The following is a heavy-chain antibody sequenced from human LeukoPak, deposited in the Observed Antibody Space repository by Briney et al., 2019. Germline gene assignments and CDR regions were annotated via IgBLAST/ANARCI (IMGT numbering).Heavy chain of an antibody. CDR3: ARGPGYCSSTSCYGTDYFDY. CDR1: GFTFSSYD. D-gene: IGHD2-2*01. J-gene: IGHJ4*02. Sequence: GGSLRHSCAASGFTFSSYDMHWVRQATGKGLEWVSAIGTAGDTYYPGSVKGRFTISRENAKNSLYLQMNSLRAGDTAVYYCARGPGYCSSTSCYGTDYFDYWGQGTLVTVSS. CDR2: IGTAGDT. V-gene: IGHV3-13*01.